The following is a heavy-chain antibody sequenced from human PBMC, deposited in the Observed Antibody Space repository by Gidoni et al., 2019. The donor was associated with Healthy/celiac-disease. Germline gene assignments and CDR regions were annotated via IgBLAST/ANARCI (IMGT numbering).Heavy chain of an antibody. CDR3: WYYGSGSYRRNYYYGMDV. D-gene: IGHD3-10*01. V-gene: IGHV4-39*01. CDR2: IYYSGST. CDR1: GGSISSSSYY. J-gene: IGHJ6*02. Sequence: QLQLQESGPGLVKPSETLSLTCTVSGGSISSSSYYWGWIRQPPGKGLEWIGSIYYSGSTYYNPSLKSRVTISVDTSKNQFSLKLSSVTAADTAVYYCWYYGSGSYRRNYYYGMDVWGQGTTVTVSS.